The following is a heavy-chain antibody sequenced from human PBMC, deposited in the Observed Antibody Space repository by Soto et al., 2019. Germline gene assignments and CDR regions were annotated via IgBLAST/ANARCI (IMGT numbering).Heavy chain of an antibody. CDR2: IYYSGST. D-gene: IGHD2-21*02. Sequence: SETLSLTCTVSGGSISSGGYYWSWIRQHPGKGLEWIGYIYYSGSTYYNPSLKSRVTISLDTSKNQFSLKLSSVTAAETAVYYCERSSGGNSDYWGQGTLVTVSS. CDR1: GGSISSGGYY. CDR3: ERSSGGNSDY. J-gene: IGHJ4*02. V-gene: IGHV4-31*03.